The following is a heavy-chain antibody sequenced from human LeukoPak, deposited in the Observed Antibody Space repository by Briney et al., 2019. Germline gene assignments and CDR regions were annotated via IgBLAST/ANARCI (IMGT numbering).Heavy chain of an antibody. CDR1: GYTFTSYG. J-gene: IGHJ5*02. CDR2: ISAYNGNT. Sequence: ASVKVSCKASGYTFTSYGISWVRQAPGQGLEWMGWISAYNGNTNYAQKLQGRVTMTTDTSTSTAYMELRRLRSDDTAGYYCARSSLLRYFGWPRQFDPWGQGTLVTVSS. D-gene: IGHD3-9*01. V-gene: IGHV1-18*01. CDR3: ARSSLLRYFGWPRQFDP.